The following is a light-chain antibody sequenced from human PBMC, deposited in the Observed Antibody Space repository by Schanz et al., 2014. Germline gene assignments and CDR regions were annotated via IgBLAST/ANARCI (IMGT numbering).Light chain of an antibody. CDR1: SSDVGGYNY. Sequence: QSALTQPRSVSGSPGQSVTISCTGTSSDVGGYNYVSWYQQHPGKAPKVMIYDVSERPSGVPDRFSGSKSGNTASLTVSGLQAEDEADYYCSSYAGNNKLLFGGGTKLTVL. CDR2: DVS. J-gene: IGLJ2*01. V-gene: IGLV2-11*01. CDR3: SSYAGNNKLL.